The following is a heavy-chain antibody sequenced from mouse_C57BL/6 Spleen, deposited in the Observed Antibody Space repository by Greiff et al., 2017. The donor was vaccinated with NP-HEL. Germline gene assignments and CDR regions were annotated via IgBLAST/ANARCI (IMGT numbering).Heavy chain of an antibody. CDR1: GYAFSSSW. V-gene: IGHV1-82*01. CDR3: AREGAMDY. CDR2: IYPGDGDT. J-gene: IGHJ4*01. Sequence: QVQLQQSGPELVKPGASVKISCKASGYAFSSSWMNWVKQRPGKGLEWIGRIYPGDGDTNYNGKFKGKATLTADKSSSTAYMQRSSLTSEDSAVYFCAREGAMDYWGQGTSVTVSS.